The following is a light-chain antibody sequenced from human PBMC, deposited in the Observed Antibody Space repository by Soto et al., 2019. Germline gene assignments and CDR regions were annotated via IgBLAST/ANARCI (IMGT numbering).Light chain of an antibody. J-gene: IGKJ1*01. V-gene: IGKV1-39*01. CDR3: QQSFVSPWT. CDR2: EAT. Sequence: DIQMTQSPSSLSASVGDRVTISCRSSQNIHKYLNWYQQRPGKAPNLLVYEATSLETGVSLKFNGSGSETEFTLTINSLQPEDFATYYCQQSFVSPWTFGQGTNIEI. CDR1: QNIHKY.